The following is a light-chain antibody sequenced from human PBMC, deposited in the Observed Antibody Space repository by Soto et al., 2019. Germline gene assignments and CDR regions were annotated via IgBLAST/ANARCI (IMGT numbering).Light chain of an antibody. CDR3: PLYNVYCWP. J-gene: IGKJ1*01. V-gene: IGKV1-5*01. CDR1: QSIINW. Sequence: QMTQSPSTLSASVGGRVTITCRASQSIINWLAWYQQKPGKAPKLLIYGASGLESGVPSRLSGSGSGTEFTHTITNQHSADAATSFCPLYNVYCWPFGQVT. CDR2: GAS.